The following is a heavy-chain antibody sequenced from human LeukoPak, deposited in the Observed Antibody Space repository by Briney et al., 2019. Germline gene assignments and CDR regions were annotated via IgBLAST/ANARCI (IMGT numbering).Heavy chain of an antibody. D-gene: IGHD2-21*01. CDR1: GFTFSSYA. V-gene: IGHV3-30-3*01. CDR2: ISYDGSNK. Sequence: GGSLRLSCAASGFTFSSYAMHWVRQAPGKGLEWVAVISYDGSNKYYADSVKGRFTISRDNARNSLYLQMNSLRAEDTAVYYRVIIGCYRGVCGFDVWGQGTMVTVSS. J-gene: IGHJ3*01. CDR3: VIIGCYRGVCGFDV.